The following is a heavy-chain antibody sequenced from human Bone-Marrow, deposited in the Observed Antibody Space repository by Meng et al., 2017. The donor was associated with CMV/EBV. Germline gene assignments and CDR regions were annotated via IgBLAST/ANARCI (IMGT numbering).Heavy chain of an antibody. Sequence: GESLKISCAASGFTFSSYGMHWVRQAPGKGLEWVAVIWYDGSNKYYADSVKGRFTISRDNYKNTLYLQMNSLRAEDTAVYYCAREQYYFDYWGQGTLVTVSS. CDR3: AREQYYFDY. J-gene: IGHJ4*02. V-gene: IGHV3-33*01. D-gene: IGHD4-11*01. CDR1: GFTFSSYG. CDR2: IWYDGSNK.